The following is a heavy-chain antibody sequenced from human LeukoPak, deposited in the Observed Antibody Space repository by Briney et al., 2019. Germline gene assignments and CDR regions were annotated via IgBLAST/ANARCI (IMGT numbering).Heavy chain of an antibody. CDR2: ITNSGNSK. CDR1: EFTFSSYS. V-gene: IGHV3-48*01. D-gene: IGHD1-26*01. J-gene: IGHJ2*01. Sequence: GGSLRLSCAASEFTFSSYSMNWVRQAPGKGLEWVSYITNSGNSKSYADSVKGRFTISRDNTKNSPYLQMNGLRAEDTAVYYCAKDRTVGASYWYFDLWGRGTLVTVSS. CDR3: AKDRTVGASYWYFDL.